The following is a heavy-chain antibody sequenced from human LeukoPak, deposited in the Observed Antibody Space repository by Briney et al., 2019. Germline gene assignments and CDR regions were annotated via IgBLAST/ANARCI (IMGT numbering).Heavy chain of an antibody. V-gene: IGHV4-34*01. CDR3: ARPSYGSGSPRWFDP. CDR1: GGSFSGYY. D-gene: IGHD3-10*01. Sequence: SETLSLTCAVYGGSFSGYYWSWIRQPPGKGLEWIGEINHSGSTNYNTSLKSRVTISVDTSKNQFSLKLSSVTAADTAVYYCARPSYGSGSPRWFDPWGQGTLVTVSS. CDR2: INHSGST. J-gene: IGHJ5*02.